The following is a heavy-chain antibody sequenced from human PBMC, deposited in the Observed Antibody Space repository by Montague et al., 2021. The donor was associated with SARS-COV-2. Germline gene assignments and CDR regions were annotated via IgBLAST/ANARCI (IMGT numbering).Heavy chain of an antibody. CDR2: ISYSGST. J-gene: IGHJ4*02. D-gene: IGHD4-11*01. CDR3: AASGRRGYSNPFHH. CDR1: GDSITSGGYF. V-gene: IGHV4-31*03. Sequence: TLSLTCTVSGDSITSGGYFWNWIRQHPGKGLEYIGAISYSGSTYYKPSLTGRVSISMDTSKNAFSLSLHSVTAADTAVCFCAASGRRGYSNPFHHCGRGSLVTVSS.